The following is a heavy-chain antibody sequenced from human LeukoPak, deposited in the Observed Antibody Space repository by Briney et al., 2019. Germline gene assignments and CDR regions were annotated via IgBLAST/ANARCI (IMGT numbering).Heavy chain of an antibody. CDR3: ARANIPYYDFWSGYHYYFDY. CDR2: IKQDGSEK. D-gene: IGHD3-3*01. CDR1: GFTFSSYW. V-gene: IGHV3-7*01. Sequence: QTGGSLRLSCAASGFTFSSYWMSWVRQAPGKGLEWVANIKQDGSEKYYVDSVKGRFTISRDNAKNSLYLQMNSLRAEDTAVYYCARANIPYYDFWSGYHYYFDYWGQGTLVTVSS. J-gene: IGHJ4*02.